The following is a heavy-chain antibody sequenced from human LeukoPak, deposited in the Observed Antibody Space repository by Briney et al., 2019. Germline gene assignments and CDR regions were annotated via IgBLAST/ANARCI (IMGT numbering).Heavy chain of an antibody. CDR3: ARAIVNYYGSGSLDDY. J-gene: IGHJ4*02. V-gene: IGHV1-69*13. Sequence: SVKVSCKASGGTFSSYAISWVRQAPGQGLEWMGGIIPIFGTANYAQKFQGRVTITADESTSTAYMELSSLRSEDTAVYYCARAIVNYYGSGSLDDYWGQGTLVTVSS. CDR1: GGTFSSYA. D-gene: IGHD3-10*01. CDR2: IIPIFGTA.